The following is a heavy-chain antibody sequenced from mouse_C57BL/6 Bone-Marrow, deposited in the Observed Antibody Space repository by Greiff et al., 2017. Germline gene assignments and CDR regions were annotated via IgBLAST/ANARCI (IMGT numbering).Heavy chain of an antibody. V-gene: IGHV1-55*01. J-gene: IGHJ2*01. CDR3: ARAGPQGGSCDY. Sequence: QVQLQQPGAELVKPGASVQMSCKASGYTFTSYWIPWVKQRPGQGLEWIGDIDPTSGRTNYNEKFKSKAILTVDNSSNTADMQLSSRTSEDSAVFYCARAGPQGGSCDYGGQGTTLTVSS. D-gene: IGHD1-1*02. CDR1: GYTFTSYW. CDR2: IDPTSGRT.